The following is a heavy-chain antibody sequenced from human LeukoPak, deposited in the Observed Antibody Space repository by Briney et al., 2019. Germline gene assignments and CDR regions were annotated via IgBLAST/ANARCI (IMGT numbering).Heavy chain of an antibody. CDR1: GFTFSSYW. Sequence: GGSLRLSCAASGFTFSSYWMTWVRQAPGKGLEWLANIKQDGSEKYYVASVKGRFTISRDNAKNSLYLQMNSLRAEDTAVYYCLGGAYADYWDQGSLVTVSS. J-gene: IGHJ4*02. CDR2: IKQDGSEK. CDR3: LGGAYADY. V-gene: IGHV3-7*01. D-gene: IGHD2-2*01.